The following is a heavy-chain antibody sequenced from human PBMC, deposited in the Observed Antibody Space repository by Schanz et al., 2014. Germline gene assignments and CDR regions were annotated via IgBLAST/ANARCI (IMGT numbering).Heavy chain of an antibody. J-gene: IGHJ4*02. D-gene: IGHD6-25*01. CDR1: GFTFSAYA. CDR3: ARIGGSVFDY. V-gene: IGHV3-23*04. Sequence: EVQLVESGGGLVKPGGSLRLSCATSGFTFSAYAMTWVRQVPGKGLEWVSAISGGGGSTYYTDSVKGRFTISKDNSKSSLYLQVNSLRAEDTAVYYCARIGGSVFDYWAQGTLVTVSS. CDR2: ISGGGGST.